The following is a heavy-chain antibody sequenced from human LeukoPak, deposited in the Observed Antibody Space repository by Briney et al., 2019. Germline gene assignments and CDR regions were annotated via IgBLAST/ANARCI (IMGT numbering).Heavy chain of an antibody. Sequence: PGGSLRLSCAASGFTFGGWALNWVRQAPGKGLEWVSSIDGSGSGTHYADSVKGRFTISRENYKNTLYLQMSNLRAEDTAVYYCARGEGSCNGALCRQYLSYWGQGTLVTVSS. V-gene: IGHV3-23*01. CDR2: IDGSGSGT. J-gene: IGHJ4*02. D-gene: IGHD2-15*01. CDR1: GFTFGGWA. CDR3: ARGEGSCNGALCRQYLSY.